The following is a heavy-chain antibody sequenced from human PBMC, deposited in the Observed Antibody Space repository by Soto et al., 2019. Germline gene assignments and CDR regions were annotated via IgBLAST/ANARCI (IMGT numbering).Heavy chain of an antibody. CDR3: ARGTGRDILTGPATDY. CDR1: GYTFTGYY. V-gene: IGHV1-2*04. Sequence: RASVKVSCKASGYTFTGYYMHWVRQAPGQGLEWMGWINPNSGGTNYAQKFQGWVTMTRDTSISTAYMELSRLRSDDTAVYYCARGTGRDILTGPATDYWGQGTLVTVSS. J-gene: IGHJ4*02. D-gene: IGHD3-9*01. CDR2: INPNSGGT.